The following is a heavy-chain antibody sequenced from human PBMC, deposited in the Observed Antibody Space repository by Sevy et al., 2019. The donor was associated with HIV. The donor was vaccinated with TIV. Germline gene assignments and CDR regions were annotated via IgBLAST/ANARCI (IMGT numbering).Heavy chain of an antibody. V-gene: IGHV4-4*02. CDR1: GGSISSSNW. Sequence: SETLSLTCAVSGGSISSSNWWSWVRQPPGKGLEWIGEIYYGGTTNYNPSLKSRVTISIEKSKNHFSLNRTSVTAADTALYYCARDGARGSYGDYDGDAFHVWGQGTLVTVSS. CDR3: ARDGARGSYGDYDGDAFHV. CDR2: IYYGGTT. J-gene: IGHJ3*01. D-gene: IGHD4-17*01.